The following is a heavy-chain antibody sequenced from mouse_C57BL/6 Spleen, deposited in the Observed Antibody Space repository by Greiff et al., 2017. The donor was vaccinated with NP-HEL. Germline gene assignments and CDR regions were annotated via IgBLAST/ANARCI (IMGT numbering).Heavy chain of an antibody. CDR3: ATAQARGYYAMDY. CDR1: GYTFTSYW. Sequence: VQLQQPGAELVKPGASVKLSCKASGYTFTSYWMHWVKQRPGQGLEWIGMIHPNSGSTNYNEKFKSKATLTVDKSSSTAYMQLSSLTSEDSAVYYCATAQARGYYAMDYWGQGTSVTVAS. CDR2: IHPNSGST. D-gene: IGHD3-2*02. J-gene: IGHJ4*01. V-gene: IGHV1-64*01.